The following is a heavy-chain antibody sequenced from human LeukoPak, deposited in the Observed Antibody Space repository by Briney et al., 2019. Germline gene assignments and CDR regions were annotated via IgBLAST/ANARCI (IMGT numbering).Heavy chain of an antibody. CDR1: GGSFSGYY. D-gene: IGHD3-10*01. J-gene: IGHJ5*02. CDR2: INHSGST. CDR3: ARAVHLMMGSGSYDAGGWFDP. V-gene: IGHV4-34*01. Sequence: SETLSLICAVYGGSFSGYYWSWIRQPPGKGLEWIGEINHSGSTNYNPSLKSRVTISVDRSKNQFSLKLSSVTAADTAVYYCARAVHLMMGSGSYDAGGWFDPWGQGTLVTVSS.